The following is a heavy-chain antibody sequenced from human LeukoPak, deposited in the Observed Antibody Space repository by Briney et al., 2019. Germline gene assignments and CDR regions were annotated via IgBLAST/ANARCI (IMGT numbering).Heavy chain of an antibody. J-gene: IGHJ5*02. CDR1: GGSVSSGSYY. Sequence: SETLSLTCTVSGGSVSSGSYYWSWIRQPAGKGLEWIGRIYTSGSTNYNPSLKSRVTISVDTSKNQFSLKLSSVTAADTAVYYCARADCSSTSCYMSDNWFDPWGQGTLVTVSS. V-gene: IGHV4-61*02. CDR2: IYTSGST. D-gene: IGHD2-2*02. CDR3: ARADCSSTSCYMSDNWFDP.